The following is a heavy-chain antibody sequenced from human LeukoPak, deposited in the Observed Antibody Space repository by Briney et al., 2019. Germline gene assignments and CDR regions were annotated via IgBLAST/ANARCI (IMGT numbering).Heavy chain of an antibody. CDR1: GFTFSNYS. D-gene: IGHD4-17*01. Sequence: GGSLRLSCAASGFTFSNYSMNWVRQAPGKGLEWVSSISSRSTYRYYADSVKGRYTISRDNAKNSLCLQMNSLRAEDTAVYYCARDMTTATTCYLQHWGQGTLVTVSS. CDR3: ARDMTTATTCYLQH. J-gene: IGHJ1*01. V-gene: IGHV3-21*06. CDR2: ISSRSTYR.